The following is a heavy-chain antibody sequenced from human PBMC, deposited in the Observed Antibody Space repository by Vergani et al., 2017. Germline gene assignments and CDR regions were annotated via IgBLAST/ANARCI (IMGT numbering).Heavy chain of an antibody. CDR3: ASVQWLPTLSVDC. Sequence: QVQLVQSGAEVKKPGASVKVSCKASGDTFTGYYMHGVRQAPGQGLEWIGWINPNSGGTNYAQKFQGRVTMSRDTSIITAYMELSRLRSDDTAVYYCASVQWLPTLSVDCCGQGTLVIVSS. J-gene: IGHJ4*02. V-gene: IGHV1-2*02. CDR1: GDTFTGYY. D-gene: IGHD6-19*01. CDR2: INPNSGGT.